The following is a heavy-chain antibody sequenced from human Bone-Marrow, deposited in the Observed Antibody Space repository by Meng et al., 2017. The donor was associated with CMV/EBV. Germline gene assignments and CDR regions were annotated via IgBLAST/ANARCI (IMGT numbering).Heavy chain of an antibody. CDR3: ARESPVARPDY. V-gene: IGHV3-21*01. Sequence: GESLKISCAASGFTFSSYSINWVRQAPGKGLEWVSSISSSSSYIYYADSVKGRFTISRGNAKNSLYLQMNSLRAEDTAVYYCARESPVARPDYWGQGTLVTVSS. J-gene: IGHJ4*02. CDR2: ISSSSSYI. CDR1: GFTFSSYS. D-gene: IGHD2-15*01.